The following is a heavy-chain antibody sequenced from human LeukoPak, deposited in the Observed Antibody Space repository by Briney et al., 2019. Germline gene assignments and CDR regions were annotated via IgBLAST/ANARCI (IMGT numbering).Heavy chain of an antibody. Sequence: SVKVSCKASGFTFTSSAMQWVRQARGQRLEWIGWIVVGSGNTNYAQKFQERVTITRDMSTSTAYMELSSLRSEDTAVYYCAAGSDYGDPMDYWGQGTLVTVSS. CDR2: IVVGSGNT. CDR1: GFTFTSSA. D-gene: IGHD4-17*01. CDR3: AAGSDYGDPMDY. J-gene: IGHJ4*02. V-gene: IGHV1-58*02.